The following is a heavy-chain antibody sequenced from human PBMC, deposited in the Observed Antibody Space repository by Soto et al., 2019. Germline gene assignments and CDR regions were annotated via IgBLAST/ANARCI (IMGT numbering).Heavy chain of an antibody. CDR3: ATTMRISPAMDV. Sequence: EVQLVESGGGLVKPGGSLGLSCAASGFTFSTYSMNWVRQAPGKGLEWVASLSSGGSYISHADSVKGRFTISRDNAKNSLSLQMHNLRAEDTAVYYCATTMRISPAMDVWGKGTTVTVSS. D-gene: IGHD2-2*01. J-gene: IGHJ6*04. V-gene: IGHV3-21*01. CDR1: GFTFSTYS. CDR2: LSSGGSYI.